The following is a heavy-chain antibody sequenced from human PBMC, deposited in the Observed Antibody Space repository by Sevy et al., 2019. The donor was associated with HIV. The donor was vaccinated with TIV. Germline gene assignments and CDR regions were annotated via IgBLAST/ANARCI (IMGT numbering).Heavy chain of an antibody. J-gene: IGHJ4*02. CDR3: ARVHGDCSSTSCHIRTRGVYYFDY. CDR2: IKQDGSEK. Sequence: GGSLRLSCAASGFTFSSYWMSWVRQAPGKGLEWVGNIKQDGSEKYYVHSVKGRFTISRDNAKNSLYLQMNSLRAEDTAVYYCARVHGDCSSTSCHIRTRGVYYFDYWGQGTLVTVSS. D-gene: IGHD2-2*02. V-gene: IGHV3-7*01. CDR1: GFTFSSYW.